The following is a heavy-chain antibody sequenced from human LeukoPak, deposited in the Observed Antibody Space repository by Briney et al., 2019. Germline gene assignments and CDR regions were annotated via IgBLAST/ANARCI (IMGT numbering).Heavy chain of an antibody. D-gene: IGHD3-3*01. V-gene: IGHV1-18*01. CDR3: ARGGRDYYDFWSGYYTGLYWFDP. J-gene: IGHJ5*02. CDR1: GYTFTSYG. Sequence: ASVKVSCKASGYTFTSYGISWVRQAPGQGLEWMGWISAYNGNTNYAQKLQGRVTMTTDTSTSTAYMELRSLRSDDTAVYYCARGGRDYYDFWSGYYTGLYWFDPWGQGTLVTVSS. CDR2: ISAYNGNT.